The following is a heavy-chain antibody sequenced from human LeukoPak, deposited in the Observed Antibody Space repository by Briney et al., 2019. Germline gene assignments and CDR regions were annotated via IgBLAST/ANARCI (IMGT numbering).Heavy chain of an antibody. Sequence: GGSLRLSCAASGFTFSSYSMNWVRQAPGKGLEWVSSISSSSSYIYYADSVKGRFTISRDNAKNSLYLQMNSLRAEDTAVYYCARGGYYDSSGYYYVFFDYWGQGTLVTVSS. D-gene: IGHD3-22*01. CDR2: ISSSSSYI. CDR3: ARGGYYDSSGYYYVFFDY. J-gene: IGHJ4*02. V-gene: IGHV3-21*01. CDR1: GFTFSSYS.